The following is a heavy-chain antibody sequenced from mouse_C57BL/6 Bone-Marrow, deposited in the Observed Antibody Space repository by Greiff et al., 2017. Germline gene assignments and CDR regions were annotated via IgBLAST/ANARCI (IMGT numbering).Heavy chain of an antibody. D-gene: IGHD1-1*01. CDR2: IRSKSNNYAT. V-gene: IGHV10-1*01. J-gene: IGHJ1*03. CDR3: VRQHYYYGSSYGYFDV. Sequence: EVKLQESGGGLVQPKGSLKLSCAASGFSFNTYAMNWVRQAPGKGLEWVARIRSKSNNYATYYADSVKDRFTISRDDAESMLYRQMNNLKTEDTAMYYCVRQHYYYGSSYGYFDVWGTGTTVTVSS. CDR1: GFSFNTYA.